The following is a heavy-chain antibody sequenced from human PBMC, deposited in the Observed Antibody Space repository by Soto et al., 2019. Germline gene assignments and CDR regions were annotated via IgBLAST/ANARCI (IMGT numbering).Heavy chain of an antibody. D-gene: IGHD6-19*01. CDR1: GYTFTSYG. J-gene: IGHJ4*02. V-gene: IGHV1-18*01. CDR3: ARERHKYSSGGYGVDY. Sequence: QVQLVQSGAEVKKPGASVKVSCKASGYTFTSYGISWVRQAPGQGLEWMGWISAYNGNTNYAQKLQGRVTMTTDTXKXXAHMEPRSLRPDDTAMYYWARERHKYSSGGYGVDYGGQGTLVTVSS. CDR2: ISAYNGNT.